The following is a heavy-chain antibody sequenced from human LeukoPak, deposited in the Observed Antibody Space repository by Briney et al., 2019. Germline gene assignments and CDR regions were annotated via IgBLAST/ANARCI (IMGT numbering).Heavy chain of an antibody. J-gene: IGHJ4*02. CDR1: GGSFSNYY. V-gene: IGHV4-59*01. CDR2: IYNSGST. CDR3: ATEYCASSSCRFDS. D-gene: IGHD2-2*01. Sequence: SETLSLTCSVSGGSFSNYYWSWIRQSPGKGPEWNGYIYNSGSTNYNPSLKSRVTISLDTSKKQFSLKLTSVTAADTAIYYCATEYCASSSCRFDSWGQGTLVTVSS.